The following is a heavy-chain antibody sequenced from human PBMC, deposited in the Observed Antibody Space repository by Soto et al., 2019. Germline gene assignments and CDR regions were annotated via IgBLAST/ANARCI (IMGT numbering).Heavy chain of an antibody. CDR1: GFTFSSYA. CDR2: ISGSGGST. J-gene: IGHJ4*02. Sequence: GGSLRLSCAASGFTFSSYAMSWVRQAPGKGLEWVSAISGSGGSTYYADSVKGRFTISRDNSKNTLYLQMNSLRAEDTAVYYCAKDMSGYSYGYGSDYWGQGTLVTVSS. V-gene: IGHV3-23*01. CDR3: AKDMSGYSYGYGSDY. D-gene: IGHD5-18*01.